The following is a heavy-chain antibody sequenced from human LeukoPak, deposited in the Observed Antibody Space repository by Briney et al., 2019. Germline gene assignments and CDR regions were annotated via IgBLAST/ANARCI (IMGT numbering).Heavy chain of an antibody. J-gene: IGHJ4*02. CDR3: ARSNYYDSSVHY. CDR2: IYHSGST. Sequence: SETLSLTCAVSGGSISSSNWWSWVRQPPVKGLEWIGEIYHSGSTNYNPSLKSRVTISVDKSKNQFSLKLSSVTAADTAVYYCARSNYYDSSVHYWGQGTLVTVSS. V-gene: IGHV4-4*02. CDR1: GGSISSSNW. D-gene: IGHD3-22*01.